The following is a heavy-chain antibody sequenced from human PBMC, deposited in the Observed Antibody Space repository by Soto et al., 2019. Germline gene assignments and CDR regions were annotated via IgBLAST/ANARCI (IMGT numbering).Heavy chain of an antibody. CDR2: ISANNDNT. V-gene: IGHV1-8*01. CDR1: GYTFTSYT. D-gene: IGHD5-18*01. J-gene: IGHJ6*02. CDR3: ARGLRGYSYALRYYYGMDV. Sequence: ASVKVSCKASGYTFTSYTVSWVRQAPGQGLEWIGWISANNDNTGYAQKFQGRVTMTRNTSISTAYMELSSLRSEDTAVYYCARGLRGYSYALRYYYGMDVWGQGTTVTVSS.